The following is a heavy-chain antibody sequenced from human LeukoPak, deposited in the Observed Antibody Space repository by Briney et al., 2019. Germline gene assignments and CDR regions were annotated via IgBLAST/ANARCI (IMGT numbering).Heavy chain of an antibody. V-gene: IGHV3-23*01. CDR1: GFTFSSYA. Sequence: PGGSLRLSCAASGFTFSSYAMSWVRQAPGKGLEWVSTISGSGGTIYYADSVKGRFTISRDNPKNSLYLQMNSLRAEDTAVYYCARLGSGSDYWGQGTLVTVSS. CDR2: ISGSGGTI. J-gene: IGHJ4*02. CDR3: ARLGSGSDY. D-gene: IGHD1-26*01.